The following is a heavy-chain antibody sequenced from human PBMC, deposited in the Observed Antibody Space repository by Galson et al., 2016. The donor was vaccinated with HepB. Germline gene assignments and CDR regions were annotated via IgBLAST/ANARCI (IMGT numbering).Heavy chain of an antibody. CDR1: GGSITTYY. V-gene: IGHV4-59*01. CDR2: IYYTGST. Sequence: SETLSLTCTVSGGSITTYYWSWIRQPPGKGLEWLAYIYYTGSTNYNPSLKSRVTISIDTSKNPFSLRLTSVTAADTAVYFCASHLYGSGSSSYFDYWGPGTLVTVSS. D-gene: IGHD3-10*01. J-gene: IGHJ4*02. CDR3: ASHLYGSGSSSYFDY.